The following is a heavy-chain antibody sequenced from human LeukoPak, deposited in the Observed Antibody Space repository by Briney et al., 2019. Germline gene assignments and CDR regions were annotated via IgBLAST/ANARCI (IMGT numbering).Heavy chain of an antibody. CDR1: GFTFSNYG. V-gene: IGHV3-21*01. CDR2: ITSSSSYI. Sequence: GGSLRLSCAASGFTFSNYGMNWVRQAPGKGLEWVSSITSSSSYIYYADSVKGRFTISRDNAKNSLYLQMNSLRAEDTSVYYCARGSHVFDIWGQGTMVTVSS. CDR3: ARGSHVFDI. J-gene: IGHJ3*02.